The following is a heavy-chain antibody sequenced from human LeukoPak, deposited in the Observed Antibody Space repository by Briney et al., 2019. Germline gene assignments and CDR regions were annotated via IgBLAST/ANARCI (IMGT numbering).Heavy chain of an antibody. CDR1: GFTFSTYS. Sequence: GGSLRLSCAASGFTFSTYSMNWVRQAPGKGLEWVSSIATSSDYIYYAGSLKGRFTISRDNAKNSLYLHMNSLRPDDTAVYYCARGRSITILRGVATSDGFDIWGQGTKVTVS. V-gene: IGHV3-21*06. J-gene: IGHJ3*02. D-gene: IGHD3-10*01. CDR2: IATSSDYI. CDR3: ARGRSITILRGVATSDGFDI.